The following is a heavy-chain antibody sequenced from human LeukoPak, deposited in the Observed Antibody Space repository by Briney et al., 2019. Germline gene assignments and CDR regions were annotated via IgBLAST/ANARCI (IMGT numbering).Heavy chain of an antibody. D-gene: IGHD2-15*01. Sequence: SETLSLTCTVSGGSISSYYWSWIRQPPGKGLEWIGYIYYSGSTNYNPSLKSRVTISVDTSKNQFSLKLSSVTAADTAVYYCARAVGYCSGGSCYGTNWFDPWGQGTLVTVSS. CDR1: GGSISSYY. J-gene: IGHJ5*02. V-gene: IGHV4-59*12. CDR2: IYYSGST. CDR3: ARAVGYCSGGSCYGTNWFDP.